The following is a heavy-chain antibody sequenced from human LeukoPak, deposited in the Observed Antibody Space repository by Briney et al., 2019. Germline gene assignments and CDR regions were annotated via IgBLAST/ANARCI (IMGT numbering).Heavy chain of an antibody. CDR2: ISSFSSTI. V-gene: IGHV3-48*03. Sequence: PGGSLRLSCAASGFTFSSYEMNWVRQAPGKGLEWVSYISSFSSTIYYADSVMGRFTISRDNAKNSLYLQMNSLRAEDTAVYYCARVGGSYWGWFDPWGQGTLVTVSS. D-gene: IGHD1-26*01. J-gene: IGHJ5*02. CDR1: GFTFSSYE. CDR3: ARVGGSYWGWFDP.